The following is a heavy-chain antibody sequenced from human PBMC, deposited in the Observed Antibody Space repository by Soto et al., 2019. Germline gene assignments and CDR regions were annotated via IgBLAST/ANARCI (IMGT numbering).Heavy chain of an antibody. CDR1: GFTFSSYG. J-gene: IGHJ4*02. D-gene: IGHD1-1*01. CDR3: AKGNTAPHYFDY. V-gene: IGHV3-30*02. Sequence: GGSLRLSCAASGFTFSSYGMHWVRQAPGKGLEWVAIIWYDGSNKYYADSVKGRFTISRDNSKNTLYLQMNSLRAEDTAVYYCAKGNTAPHYFDYWGQGTLVTVSS. CDR2: IWYDGSNK.